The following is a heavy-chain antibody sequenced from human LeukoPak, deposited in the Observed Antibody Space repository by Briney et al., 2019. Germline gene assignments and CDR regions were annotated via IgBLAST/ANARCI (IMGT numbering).Heavy chain of an antibody. CDR2: IYSGGST. J-gene: IGHJ4*02. Sequence: GGSLRLSCAASGFTVSSNYMSWVRQAPGKGLEWVSVIYSGGSTYYADSVKGRFTISRDNSKDTLYLQMNSLRAEDTAVYYCAKDRGYSYGISEYWGQGTLVTVSS. CDR3: AKDRGYSYGISEY. CDR1: GFTVSSNY. V-gene: IGHV3-53*01. D-gene: IGHD5-18*01.